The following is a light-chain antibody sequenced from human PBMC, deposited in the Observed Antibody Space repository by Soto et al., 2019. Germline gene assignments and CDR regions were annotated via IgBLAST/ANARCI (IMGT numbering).Light chain of an antibody. Sequence: QLVLTQSPSASASLGASVKLTCTLSSGHSSYATAWHQQQPEKGPRYLMKLNSDGSHSKGDGIPDRFSGSSSGAERYLTISSLQSEDEADYYCQTWGTGHVVFGGGTKLTVL. J-gene: IGLJ2*01. CDR3: QTWGTGHVV. V-gene: IGLV4-69*01. CDR2: LNSDGSH. CDR1: SGHSSYA.